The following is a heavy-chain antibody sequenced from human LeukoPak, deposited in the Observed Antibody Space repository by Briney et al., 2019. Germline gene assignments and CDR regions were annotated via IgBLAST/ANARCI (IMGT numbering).Heavy chain of an antibody. Sequence: SETLSLTCAVSGGSISSSNWWSWVRQPPGKGLEWIGEIYHSGSTNYNPSLKSRVTISVDKSKNQFSLKLSSVTAEDTAVYYCARVIKGIAVAGTALRSYWYFDLWGRGTLVTVSS. CDR2: IYHSGST. CDR3: ARVIKGIAVAGTALRSYWYFDL. D-gene: IGHD6-19*01. V-gene: IGHV4-4*02. CDR1: GGSISSSNW. J-gene: IGHJ2*01.